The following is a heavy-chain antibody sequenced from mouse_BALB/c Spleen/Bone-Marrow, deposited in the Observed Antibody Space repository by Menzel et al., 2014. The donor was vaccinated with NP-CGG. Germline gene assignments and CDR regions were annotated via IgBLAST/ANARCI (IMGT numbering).Heavy chain of an antibody. Sequence: EVHLVESGGGLVKPGGSLKLSCAASGFAFSSYDVSWVRQTPEKRLEWVAYISSGGGSTYYADTVKGRFTISRDNAKNTLYMQMSSLKSEDTAMYYCARQILRGSGYWGQGTPVTVSA. V-gene: IGHV5-12-1*01. J-gene: IGHJ3*02. CDR2: ISSGGGST. CDR3: ARQILRGSGY. D-gene: IGHD1-1*01. CDR1: GFAFSSYD.